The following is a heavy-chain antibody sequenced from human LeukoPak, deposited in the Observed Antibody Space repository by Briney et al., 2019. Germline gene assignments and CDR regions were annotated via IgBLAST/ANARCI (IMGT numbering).Heavy chain of an antibody. V-gene: IGHV1-18*01. D-gene: IGHD5-12*01. J-gene: IGHJ4*02. CDR3: ARGLIPVASYYFDY. CDR2: ISAYNGNT. Sequence: ASVKVSCKASGYTFNSYGISWVRQAPGQGLEWMGWISAYNGNTNYAQKLQGRVTMTTDTSTSTAYMELRSLRSDDTAVYYCARGLIPVASYYFDYWGQGTLVTVSS. CDR1: GYTFNSYG.